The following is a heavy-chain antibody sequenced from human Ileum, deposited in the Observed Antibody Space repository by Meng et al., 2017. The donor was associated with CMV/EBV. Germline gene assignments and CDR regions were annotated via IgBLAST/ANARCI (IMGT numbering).Heavy chain of an antibody. D-gene: IGHD3-16*01. CDR2: ISSSSSYT. V-gene: IGHV3-11*05. Sequence: QVQWVEVGGGSVKPGGSLRLSCAASGFTFSDYYMSWIRQAPGKGLEWVSYISSSSSYTNYADSVKGRFTISRDNAKNSLYLQMNSLRAEDTAVYYCARDRSYADYWGQGTLVTVSS. CDR3: ARDRSYADY. J-gene: IGHJ4*02. CDR1: GFTFSDYY.